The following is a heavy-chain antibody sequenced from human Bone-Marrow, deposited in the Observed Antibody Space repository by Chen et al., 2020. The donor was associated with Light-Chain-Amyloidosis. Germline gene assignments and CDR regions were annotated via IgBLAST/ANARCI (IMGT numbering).Heavy chain of an antibody. CDR2: IYYRGDT. CDR3: VRQRRSIGGLPEY. V-gene: IGHV4-39*01. J-gene: IGHJ4*02. Sequence: QLQLQESGPGLVKTSETLSLTCTVSSGSISSDNYYWGWIRQPPGQGLEWIGSIYYRGDTYYSPSLNSRVTISVDTSKNQFSLMLSSVTAADTAVYYCVRQRRSIGGLPEYWGQGTLVTVSS. D-gene: IGHD3-3*02. CDR1: SGSISSDNYY.